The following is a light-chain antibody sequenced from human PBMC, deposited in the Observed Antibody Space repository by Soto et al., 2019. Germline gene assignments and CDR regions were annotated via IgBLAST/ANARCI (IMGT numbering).Light chain of an antibody. CDR3: CSDTDSRTHI. V-gene: IGLV2-14*01. CDR1: SSDVCDYIY. CDR2: EVS. Sequence: LTQPASVSGVAGQWTTTSCPGTSSDVCDYIYVFLYQRHPRKAPTLIIFEVSYRPSGISNRFSASKSGDTASLTISGLQADGEAYYYWCSDTDSRTHIFGSGTKVTVL. J-gene: IGLJ1*01.